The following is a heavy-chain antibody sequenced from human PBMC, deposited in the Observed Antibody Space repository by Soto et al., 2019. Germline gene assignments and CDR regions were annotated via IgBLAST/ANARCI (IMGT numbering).Heavy chain of an antibody. V-gene: IGHV3-23*01. CDR1: GFTFSSNP. CDR3: AKAPM. J-gene: IGHJ4*02. CDR2: IEGSGEST. Sequence: GGSLRLSCAASGFTFSSNPMSWVRQAPGKGLEWVSAIEGSGESTYYADSVKGRFAISRGNSKNTLYLQMNSLRAEDTAVYYSAKAPMWGQGTLVTVSS.